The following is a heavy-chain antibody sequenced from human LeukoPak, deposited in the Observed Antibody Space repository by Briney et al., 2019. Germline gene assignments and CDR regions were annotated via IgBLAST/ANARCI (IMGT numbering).Heavy chain of an antibody. CDR2: INPNSGGT. D-gene: IGHD6-13*01. J-gene: IGHJ4*02. CDR3: ARDASSSSDIDY. CDR1: GYTFTGYY. V-gene: IGHV1-2*02. Sequence: ASVKVSCKASGYTFTGYYMHWVRQAPGQGLEWMGWINPNSGGTNYAQKFRGRVTMTRDTSISTAYMELSRLRSDDTAVYYCARDASSSSDIDYWGQGTLVTVSS.